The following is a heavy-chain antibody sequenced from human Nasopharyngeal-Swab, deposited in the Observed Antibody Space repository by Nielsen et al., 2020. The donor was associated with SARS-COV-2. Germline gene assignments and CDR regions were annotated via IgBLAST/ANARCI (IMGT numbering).Heavy chain of an antibody. CDR3: ARVVAAHRSDFDI. D-gene: IGHD6-6*01. CDR1: GFTFSDYY. Sequence: GGSLRLSCAASGFTFSDYYMSWIRQAPGKGLEWVSYISSSSSYTNYADSVKGRFTISRDNAKNSLYLQMNSLRAEDTAVYYCARVVAAHRSDFDIWGQGTMVTVSS. CDR2: ISSSSSYT. V-gene: IGHV3-11*05. J-gene: IGHJ3*02.